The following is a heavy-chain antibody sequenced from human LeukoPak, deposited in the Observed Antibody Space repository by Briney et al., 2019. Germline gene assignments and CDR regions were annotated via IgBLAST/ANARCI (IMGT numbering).Heavy chain of an antibody. CDR1: GFTFDDYA. CDR2: INWNSDSI. V-gene: IGHV3-9*01. Sequence: GGSLRLSCAVSGFTFDDYAMHWVRQVPGKGLEWVSGINWNSDSIGYADSVKGRFTTSRDNAKNSLYLQMNSLRAEDTAVYYCARARRWLHYDYWGQGTLVTVSS. J-gene: IGHJ4*02. CDR3: ARARRWLHYDY. D-gene: IGHD5-24*01.